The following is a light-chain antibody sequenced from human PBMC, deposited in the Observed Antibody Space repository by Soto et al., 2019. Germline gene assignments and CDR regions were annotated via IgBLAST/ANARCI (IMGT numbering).Light chain of an antibody. CDR1: QSVKTF. CDR3: QQRSNWPPLT. CDR2: DAS. V-gene: IGKV3-11*01. J-gene: IGKJ5*01. Sequence: DIVLPQSPATLSLSTGERATHYCRASQSVKTFIVWYQQRPGQAPRLLIHDASHRAAGIPARFSGSGFGTDFTLTISSLEPEDAAVYYCQQRSNWPPLTLGQGTRLESK.